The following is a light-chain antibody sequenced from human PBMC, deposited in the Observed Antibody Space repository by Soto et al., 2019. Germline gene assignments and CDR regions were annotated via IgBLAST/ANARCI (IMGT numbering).Light chain of an antibody. Sequence: DIQMTQSPSSLSAXXXXXXXXXXXASQSIRSRLNWYQQKPGKAPNLLIYAATRLESGVPSRFSGGGSGTDFTLTVSSLQPEDLATYYCQQSYTTPLTFGQGTKVDIK. J-gene: IGKJ1*01. V-gene: IGKV1-39*01. CDR2: AAT. CDR3: QQSYTTPLT. CDR1: QSIRSR.